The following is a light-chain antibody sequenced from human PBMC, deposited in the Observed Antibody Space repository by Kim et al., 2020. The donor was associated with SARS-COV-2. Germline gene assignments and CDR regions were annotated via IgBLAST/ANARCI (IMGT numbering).Light chain of an antibody. J-gene: IGKJ1*01. CDR2: GAS. Sequence: VSPGERVTLSCRASQDVSGHLAWYQQTPGQAPRLLIYGASTRATGIPARFSGSGSGTEFTLTINSLQSEDSAVYYCQQYTNWPRTFGQGTKLDIK. V-gene: IGKV3-15*01. CDR3: QQYTNWPRT. CDR1: QDVSGH.